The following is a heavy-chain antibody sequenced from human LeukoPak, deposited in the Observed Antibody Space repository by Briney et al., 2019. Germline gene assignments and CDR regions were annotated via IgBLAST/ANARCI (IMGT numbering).Heavy chain of an antibody. D-gene: IGHD6-13*01. CDR1: GFTFSSYA. V-gene: IGHV3-23*01. J-gene: IGHJ5*02. CDR2: ISGSGGST. CDR3: AKNWVASSWFNWFDP. Sequence: GGSLRLSCAASGFTFSSYAMSWVRQAPGKGLEWVSAISGSGGSTYYADSVKGRFTISRDNAKNTLYLQMNSLRAEDTAVYYCAKNWVASSWFNWFDPWGQGALVTVSS.